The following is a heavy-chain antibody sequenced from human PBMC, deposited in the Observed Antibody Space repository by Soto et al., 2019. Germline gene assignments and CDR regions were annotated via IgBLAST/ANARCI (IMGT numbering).Heavy chain of an antibody. Sequence: EVQLVESGGDLVQPGRSLRLSCVAAGFTFDAYAMHWVRQAPGKGLEWVSGISYNSGSTHYADSVKGRFTISRDKAKRSLYLQMNSLRPEDTALYYCAKAGYSSCWYGRIYWGQGTLVTVSS. V-gene: IGHV3-9*01. CDR1: GFTFDAYA. J-gene: IGHJ4*02. D-gene: IGHD6-13*01. CDR2: ISYNSGST. CDR3: AKAGYSSCWYGRIY.